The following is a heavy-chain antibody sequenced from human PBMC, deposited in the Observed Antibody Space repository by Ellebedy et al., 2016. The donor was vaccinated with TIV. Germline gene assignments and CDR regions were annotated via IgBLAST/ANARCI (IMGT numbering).Heavy chain of an antibody. CDR1: GYTFTNYG. D-gene: IGHD6-19*01. Sequence: AASVTVSCKASGYTFTNYGITWVRQAPGQGLEWMGWISAYNDNTNYAQKFQDRVTMTTDTSTNTAYMELRSLRSDDTAVYYCARCLTGTVLAAAYWGQGTLVTVSS. CDR2: ISAYNDNT. V-gene: IGHV1-18*04. J-gene: IGHJ4*02. CDR3: ARCLTGTVLAAAY.